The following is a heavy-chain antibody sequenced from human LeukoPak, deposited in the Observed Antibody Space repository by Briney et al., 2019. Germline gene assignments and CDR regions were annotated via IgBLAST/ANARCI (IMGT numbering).Heavy chain of an antibody. D-gene: IGHD3-22*01. V-gene: IGHV4-4*07. CDR2: IYITGST. CDR1: GFTFSSYA. CDR3: ARTTYYYDSSGYYTGSHYFDY. Sequence: GSLRLSCAASGFTFSSYAMSWIRQSAGKGLEWIGRIYITGSTTYDPSLKSRVTMSLDTSKNQFSLKLSSVTAADTAVYYCARTTYYYDSSGYYTGSHYFDYWGQGTLVTVSS. J-gene: IGHJ4*02.